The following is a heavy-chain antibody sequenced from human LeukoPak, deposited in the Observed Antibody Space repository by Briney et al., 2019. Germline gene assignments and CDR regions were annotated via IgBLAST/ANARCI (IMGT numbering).Heavy chain of an antibody. CDR2: INHSGST. D-gene: IGHD6-19*01. J-gene: IGHJ4*02. Sequence: SETLSLTCTVSGGSISSSNYYWGWIRQPPGKGLEWIGEINHSGSTNYNPSLKSRVTISVDTSKNQFSLKLSSVTAADTAVYYCARFSSGSGWYVSVQIFDYWGQGTLVTVSS. V-gene: IGHV4-39*07. CDR1: GGSISSSNYY. CDR3: ARFSSGSGWYVSVQIFDY.